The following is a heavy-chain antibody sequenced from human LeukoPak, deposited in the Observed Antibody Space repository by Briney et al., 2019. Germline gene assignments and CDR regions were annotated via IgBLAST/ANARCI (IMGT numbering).Heavy chain of an antibody. J-gene: IGHJ6*02. D-gene: IGHD6-13*01. CDR3: ARSVSIAAAGKNYYYGMDV. V-gene: IGHV4-61*01. CDR2: IYYDWST. Sequence: PSETLSLTCSVSGGSVNSGRFYWTWIRQPPGKGLEWIGYIYYDWSTNYNPSLKSRVTISVDTSKNQFSLKLSSVTAADTAVYYCARSVSIAAAGKNYYYGMDVWGQGTTVTVSS. CDR1: GGSVNSGRFY.